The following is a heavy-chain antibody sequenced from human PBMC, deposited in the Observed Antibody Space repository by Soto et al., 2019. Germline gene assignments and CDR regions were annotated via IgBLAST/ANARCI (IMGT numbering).Heavy chain of an antibody. Sequence: SETLSLTCTVSGGSISSSSYYWGWIRQPPGKGLEWIGSIYYSGSTYYNPSLKSRVTISVDTSKNQFSLKLSSVTAADTAVYYCARQGGTNSGYDWGLRYYFDYWGQGTLVTVSS. J-gene: IGHJ4*02. CDR1: GGSISSSSYY. D-gene: IGHD5-12*01. CDR2: IYYSGST. CDR3: ARQGGTNSGYDWGLRYYFDY. V-gene: IGHV4-39*01.